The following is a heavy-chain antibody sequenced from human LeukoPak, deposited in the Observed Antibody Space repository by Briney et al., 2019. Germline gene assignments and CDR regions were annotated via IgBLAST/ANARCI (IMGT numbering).Heavy chain of an antibody. V-gene: IGHV4-34*01. Sequence: SETPSLTCAVYGGSFSGYYWSWIRQPPGKGLEWIGEINHSGSTNYNPSLKSRVTISVDTSKNQFSLKLSSVTAADTAVYYCANERAYYYGSGSYHYYYGMDVWGQGTTVTVS. CDR1: GGSFSGYY. CDR2: INHSGST. CDR3: ANERAYYYGSGSYHYYYGMDV. J-gene: IGHJ6*02. D-gene: IGHD3-10*01.